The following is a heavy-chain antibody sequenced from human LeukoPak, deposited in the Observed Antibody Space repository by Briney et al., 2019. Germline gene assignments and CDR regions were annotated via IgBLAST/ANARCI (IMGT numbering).Heavy chain of an antibody. CDR1: GFTFSSYG. Sequence: GRSLRLSCAASGFTFSSYGMHWVRQAPGKGLEWVAVIWYDGSNKYYADSVKGRFTISRDNSKNTLYLQMISLRTEDTAVYYCARDKADRNPWNRNYHYDSGGSLNHWGQGTLVTVSS. CDR2: IWYDGSNK. J-gene: IGHJ5*02. D-gene: IGHD3-22*01. V-gene: IGHV3-33*01. CDR3: ARDKADRNPWNRNYHYDSGGSLNH.